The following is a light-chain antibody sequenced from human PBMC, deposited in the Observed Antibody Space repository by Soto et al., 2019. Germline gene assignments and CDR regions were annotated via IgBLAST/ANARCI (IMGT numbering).Light chain of an antibody. J-gene: IGKJ3*01. Sequence: EIVLTQSPATLSVSPGETATLSCRASQSVSANLAWYQLKPCQAPRLLIYGATTSAAGFPGKFSGSGSGTESAPTITGVQSEDSADYYCQQYDNWPTFSPGTKVDIK. CDR3: QQYDNWPT. CDR2: GAT. V-gene: IGKV3-15*01. CDR1: QSVSAN.